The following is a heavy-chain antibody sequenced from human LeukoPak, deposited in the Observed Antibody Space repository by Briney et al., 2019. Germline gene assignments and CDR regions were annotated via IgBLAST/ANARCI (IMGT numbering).Heavy chain of an antibody. D-gene: IGHD2-21*02. V-gene: IGHV3-15*01. CDR3: TTELYCGGDCYPGA. CDR2: IQSKTDSGTT. J-gene: IGHJ5*02. CDR1: GFTFTTYW. Sequence: PGGSLRLSCTVSGFTFTTYWMSWVRQAPGKGLEWVGRIQSKTDSGTTDYAAPVKGRFTISRDDSKNTLYLQMNSLKTDDTAVYYCTTELYCGGDCYPGAWGQGTLVTVSS.